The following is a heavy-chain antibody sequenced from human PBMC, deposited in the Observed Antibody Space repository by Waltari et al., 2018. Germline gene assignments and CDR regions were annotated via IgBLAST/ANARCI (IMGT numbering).Heavy chain of an antibody. CDR2: IYHSGST. Sequence: QVQLQESGPGLVKPSETLSLTCAVSGYSISSGYYWGWIRQPPGKGLEWIGSIYHSGSTYYNPSLKSRVTISVDTSKNQFSLKLSSVTAADTAVYYCARQSFAAAAGTGGWGQGTLVTVSS. CDR3: ARQSFAAAAGTGG. V-gene: IGHV4-38-2*01. J-gene: IGHJ4*02. CDR1: GYSISSGYY. D-gene: IGHD6-13*01.